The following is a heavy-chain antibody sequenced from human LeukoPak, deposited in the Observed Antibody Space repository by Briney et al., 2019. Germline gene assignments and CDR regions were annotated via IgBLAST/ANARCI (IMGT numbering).Heavy chain of an antibody. CDR2: IKQDGSEK. J-gene: IGHJ4*02. V-gene: IGHV3-7*01. D-gene: IGHD2/OR15-2a*01. Sequence: GGSLRLSCAASGFTFRSYWMSWVRQAPGKGLEWVANIKQDGSEKYYVDSVKGRFTISRDNAKNSLYLQMNSLRAEDTAVYYCASDGYFEPYDYWGQGTLVTVSS. CDR1: GFTFRSYW. CDR3: ASDGYFEPYDY.